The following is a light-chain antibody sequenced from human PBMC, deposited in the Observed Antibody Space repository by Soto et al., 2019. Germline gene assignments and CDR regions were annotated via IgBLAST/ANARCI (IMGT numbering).Light chain of an antibody. CDR2: DAS. CDR1: QSVSSY. V-gene: IGKV3-11*01. CDR3: QQRSDWPPLT. J-gene: IGKJ4*01. Sequence: EIVLTQSPATLSLSPGERATLSCRASQSVSSYLAWYQQKPAQAPRLLIYDASNRAIGIPARFSGSGSGTDFTLTISSLEPEDFAVYYCQQRSDWPPLTFGGGTKVEIK.